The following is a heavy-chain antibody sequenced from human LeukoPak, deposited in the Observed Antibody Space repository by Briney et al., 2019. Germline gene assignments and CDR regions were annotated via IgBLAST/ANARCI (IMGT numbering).Heavy chain of an antibody. CDR1: GFTFSDYY. V-gene: IGHV3-11*01. D-gene: IGHD6-25*01. J-gene: IGHJ4*02. Sequence: PGGSLRLSCAASGFTFSDYYMSWILQAPGKGLEWVSYIGSAGNIMYYADSVKGRFTISRDNTKNSLYLQMNSLRAEDTAVYYCAREAYSSASFDYWGQGTLVTVSS. CDR3: AREAYSSASFDY. CDR2: IGSAGNIM.